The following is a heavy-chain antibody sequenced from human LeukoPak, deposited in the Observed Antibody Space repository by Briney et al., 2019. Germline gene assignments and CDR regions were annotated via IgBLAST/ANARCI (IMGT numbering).Heavy chain of an antibody. Sequence: PGESLKISCKGSGYSFTSYWIGWVRQMPGKGLEWMGIIYPGDSDTRYSPSFQGQVTISADKSISTAYLQWSSLKALDTAMYYCARQRDSAYYDFWSGYFFFDYWGQGTLVTVSS. J-gene: IGHJ4*02. CDR3: ARQRDSAYYDFWSGYFFFDY. CDR2: IYPGDSDT. CDR1: GYSFTSYW. V-gene: IGHV5-51*01. D-gene: IGHD3-3*01.